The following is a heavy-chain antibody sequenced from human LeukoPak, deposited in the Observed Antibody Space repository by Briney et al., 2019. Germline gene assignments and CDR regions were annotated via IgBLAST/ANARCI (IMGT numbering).Heavy chain of an antibody. Sequence: ASVKVSCKASGYTFTGYFIHWVRQAPGQGLEWMGWINPNSGGTNYAQKFQGRVTMTRDMSISTAYMELSRLRSDDTAVYYCARVLTMIVDTIDHWGQGTLVTVSS. J-gene: IGHJ4*02. D-gene: IGHD3-22*01. V-gene: IGHV1-2*02. CDR1: GYTFTGYF. CDR3: ARVLTMIVDTIDH. CDR2: INPNSGGT.